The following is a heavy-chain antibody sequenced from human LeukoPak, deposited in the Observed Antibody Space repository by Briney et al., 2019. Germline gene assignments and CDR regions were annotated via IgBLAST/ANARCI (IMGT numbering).Heavy chain of an antibody. CDR3: SSSWYDAFDI. J-gene: IGHJ3*02. D-gene: IGHD6-13*01. CDR1: GFTFDDYA. V-gene: IGHV3-43*02. CDR2: ISGDGGST. Sequence: GGSLRLSCAASGFTFDDYAMHWVRQAPGKGLEWVSLISGDGGSTYYADSVKGRFTISRDNSKNSLYLQMNSLRTEDTALYYCSSSWYDAFDIWGQGTMVTVSS.